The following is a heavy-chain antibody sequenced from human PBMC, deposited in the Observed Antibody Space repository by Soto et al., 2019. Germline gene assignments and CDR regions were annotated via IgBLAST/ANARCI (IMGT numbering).Heavy chain of an antibody. J-gene: IGHJ4*02. CDR2: VSYDGRQK. D-gene: IGHD3-9*01. CDR1: GFPFSTYA. CDR3: ATVAVQYFDWLSGGIDS. V-gene: IGHV3-30*03. Sequence: QVQLVESGGGVVQPGRSLRLSCAASGFPFSTYAMHWVRQAPGKGLEWVAVVSYDGRQKYHGDSVKGRFSISRDNSKNTLYLQMTGLRVEDSAIYYCATVAVQYFDWLSGGIDSWGQGTLVTVSS.